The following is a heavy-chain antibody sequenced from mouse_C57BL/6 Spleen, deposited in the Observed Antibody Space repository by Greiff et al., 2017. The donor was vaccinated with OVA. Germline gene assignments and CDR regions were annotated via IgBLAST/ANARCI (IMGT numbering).Heavy chain of an antibody. J-gene: IGHJ2*01. CDR2: IDPSDSYT. Sequence: QVQLQQPGAELVMPGASVKLSCKASGYTFTSYWMHWVKQRPGQGLEWIGEIDPSDSYTNYNQKFKGKSTLTVYKSSSTAYMQLSSLTSEDSAVYYCARGGLLFPYFDYWGQGTTLTVSS. V-gene: IGHV1-69*01. D-gene: IGHD1-1*01. CDR1: GYTFTSYW. CDR3: ARGGLLFPYFDY.